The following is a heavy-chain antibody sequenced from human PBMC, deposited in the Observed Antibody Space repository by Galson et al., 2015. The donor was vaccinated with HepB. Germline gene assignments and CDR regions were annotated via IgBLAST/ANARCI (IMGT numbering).Heavy chain of an antibody. CDR2: IYPGDSDT. J-gene: IGHJ3*02. V-gene: IGHV5-51*03. D-gene: IGHD4-17*01. CDR1: GYSFTRYW. CDR3: ARRDYGDYIDAFDI. Sequence: QSGAEVKKPGESLKISCKGSGYSFTRYWIAWVRQMPGKGLEWMGVIYPGDSDTRYRPSFQGQVTISADKSINTAYLQWSSLKASDTAMYYCARRDYGDYIDAFDIWGQGTMVTVSS.